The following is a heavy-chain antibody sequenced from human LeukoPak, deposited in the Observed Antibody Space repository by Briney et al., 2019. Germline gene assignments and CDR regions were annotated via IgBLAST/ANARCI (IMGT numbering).Heavy chain of an antibody. CDR3: ARDRGPNTFDY. CDR2: IKYDGSQK. Sequence: GGSLRLSCAASGFTLGGFWMTWLRQAPGKGLEWVGSIKYDGSQKYYVDSVKGRFTISRDNAKNSLYLQMNSLRAEDTAVYYCARDRGPNTFDYWGQGSLVTVSS. J-gene: IGHJ4*02. CDR1: GFTLGGFW. V-gene: IGHV3-7*05.